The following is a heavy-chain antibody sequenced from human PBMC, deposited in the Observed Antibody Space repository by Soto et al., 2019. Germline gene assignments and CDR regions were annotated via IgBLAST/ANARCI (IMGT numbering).Heavy chain of an antibody. J-gene: IGHJ6*02. V-gene: IGHV3-21*01. CDR1: GFTFSSYS. D-gene: IGHD4-17*01. CDR3: ARDTVYGDYPPGYYYGMDV. CDR2: ISSSSSYI. Sequence: EVQLVESGGGLVKPGGSLRLSCAASGFTFSSYSMNWVRQAPGKGLEWVSSISSSSSYIYYADSVKGRFTISRDNAKNSLYLQMNSLRAEDTAVYYCARDTVYGDYPPGYYYGMDVWGQGTTVTVSS.